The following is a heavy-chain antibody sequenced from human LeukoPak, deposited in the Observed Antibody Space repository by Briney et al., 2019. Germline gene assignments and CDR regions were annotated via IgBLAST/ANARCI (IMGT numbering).Heavy chain of an antibody. CDR1: GGSITNYY. D-gene: IGHD2-2*01. Sequence: PSETLSLTCSVPGGSITNYYWSWIRQSAGQGLEWIGRIYSSGTSNYNPSLKSRVIMSIDTSKSQLSLKLSSVTVADTALYFCARSRTHGLDVWGPGTTVSVS. CDR3: ARSRTHGLDV. V-gene: IGHV4-4*07. J-gene: IGHJ6*02. CDR2: IYSSGTS.